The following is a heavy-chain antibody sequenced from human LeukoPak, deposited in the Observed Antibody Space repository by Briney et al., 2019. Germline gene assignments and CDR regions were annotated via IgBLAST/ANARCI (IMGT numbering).Heavy chain of an antibody. CDR3: ARDRIVVVPAEGYFDY. J-gene: IGHJ4*02. D-gene: IGHD2-2*01. CDR2: INWNGGST. CDR1: GFTFDDYG. Sequence: AGGSLRLSCAAPGFTFDDYGMSWVRQAPGKGLEWVSGINWNGGSTGYADSVKGRFTISRDNAKNSLYLQMNSLRAEDTALYYCARDRIVVVPAEGYFDYWGQGTLVTVSS. V-gene: IGHV3-20*04.